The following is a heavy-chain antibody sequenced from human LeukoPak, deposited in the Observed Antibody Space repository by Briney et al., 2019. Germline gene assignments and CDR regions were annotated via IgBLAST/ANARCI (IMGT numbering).Heavy chain of an antibody. CDR2: ISWNSGSI. V-gene: IGHV3-9*01. Sequence: PGGSLRLSCAASGFTFDDYAMHWVRQAPGKGLEWVSGISWNSGSIGYADSVKGRFTISRDNAKNSLYLQMNSLRAEDTALYYCAKEKDRSGHFDYWGQGTLVTVSS. D-gene: IGHD3-22*01. J-gene: IGHJ4*02. CDR3: AKEKDRSGHFDY. CDR1: GFTFDDYA.